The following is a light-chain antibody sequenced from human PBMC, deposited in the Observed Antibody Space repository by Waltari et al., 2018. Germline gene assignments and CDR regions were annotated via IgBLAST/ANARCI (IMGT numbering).Light chain of an antibody. CDR1: SSDVGNYNV. CDR2: EDS. Sequence: QPALTQPASVSGSPGQSITLSCTGTSSDVGNYNVVAWSQQYPGKAPKFIIYEDSEGPTGVSNRFSGSKSGKTASRTISGLQAEDEADYYCCSYAGGTTYVFGTGTKVTVL. J-gene: IGLJ1*01. CDR3: CSYAGGTTYV. V-gene: IGLV2-23*01.